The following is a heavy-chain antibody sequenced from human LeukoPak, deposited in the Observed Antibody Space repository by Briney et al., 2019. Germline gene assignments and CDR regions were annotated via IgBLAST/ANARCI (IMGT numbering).Heavy chain of an antibody. V-gene: IGHV3-23*01. CDR1: GFTFSSYG. Sequence: GGSLRLSCAASGFTFSSYGMSWVRQAPGKGLQWVSRIITSRDRIYYADSVKGRFTISRDNSKNTLYLQMNSLRAEDTAIYYCAKGQRYNWDDDAVDIWGRGTMVIVSS. D-gene: IGHD1-20*01. CDR3: AKGQRYNWDDDAVDI. CDR2: IITSRDRI. J-gene: IGHJ3*02.